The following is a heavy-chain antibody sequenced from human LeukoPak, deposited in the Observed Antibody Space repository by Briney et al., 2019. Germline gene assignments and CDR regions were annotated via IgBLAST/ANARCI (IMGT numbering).Heavy chain of an antibody. CDR3: ARRRFDSSAFDY. CDR1: GFTVSSNY. J-gene: IGHJ4*02. Sequence: SGGSLRLSCAASGFTVSSNYMSWVRQAPGKGLEWVSVIYSGGSTYYADSVKGRFTISRDNSKNTLYLQMNSLRAEDTAVYYCARRRFDSSAFDYWGQGTLVTVSS. V-gene: IGHV3-66*04. D-gene: IGHD3-22*01. CDR2: IYSGGST.